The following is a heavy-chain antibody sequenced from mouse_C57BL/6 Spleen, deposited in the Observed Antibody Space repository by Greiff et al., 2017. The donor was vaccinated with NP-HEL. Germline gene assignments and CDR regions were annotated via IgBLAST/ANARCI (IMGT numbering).Heavy chain of an antibody. CDR3: ARSRDYDGMYYFDY. CDR1: GYTFTSYG. D-gene: IGHD2-4*01. J-gene: IGHJ2*01. CDR2: IYPRSGNT. Sequence: QVQLQQSGAELARPGASVKLSCKASGYTFTSYGISWVKQRTGQGLEWIGEIYPRSGNTYYNEKFKGKATLTADKSSSTAYMELRSLTSEDSAVYFCARSRDYDGMYYFDYWGQGTTLTVSS. V-gene: IGHV1-81*01.